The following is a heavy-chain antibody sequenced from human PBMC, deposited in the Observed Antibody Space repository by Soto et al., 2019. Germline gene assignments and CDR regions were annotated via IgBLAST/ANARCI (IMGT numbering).Heavy chain of an antibody. V-gene: IGHV4-31*03. CDR2: IYYSGST. D-gene: IGHD3-10*01. CDR1: GGSISSGGYY. J-gene: IGHJ4*02. CDR3: ARDRGFGEASLDY. Sequence: SETLSLTCTVSGGSISSGGYYWSWIRQHPGKGLEWIGYIYYSGSTYYNPSLKSRVTISVDTSKNQFSLKLSSVTAADTAVYYCARDRGFGEASLDYWGQGTLVTVPS.